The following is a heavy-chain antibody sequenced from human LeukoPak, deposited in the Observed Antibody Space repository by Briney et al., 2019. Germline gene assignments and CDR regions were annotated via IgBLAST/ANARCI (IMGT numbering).Heavy chain of an antibody. J-gene: IGHJ4*02. Sequence: GRSLRLSCAASGFTFDYYAMHWVRQAPGKGLEWVSGLSWNSTNIDYADSVKGRFTISRDNAKNFLYLQMNSLKTEDTAVYYCTTDPIDPDFDYWGQGTLVTVSS. CDR1: GFTFDYYA. V-gene: IGHV3-9*01. CDR2: LSWNSTNI. CDR3: TTDPIDPDFDY.